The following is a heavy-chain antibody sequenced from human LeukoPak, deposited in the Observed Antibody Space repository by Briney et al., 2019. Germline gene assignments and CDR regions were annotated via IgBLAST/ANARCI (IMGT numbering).Heavy chain of an antibody. CDR3: AKGDYYDSSGYYVY. CDR1: GFTSSSYA. D-gene: IGHD3-22*01. CDR2: ISGSGGST. V-gene: IGHV3-23*01. J-gene: IGHJ4*02. Sequence: PGGSLRLSCAASGFTSSSYAMSWVRQAPGKGLQWVSDISGSGGSTYYADSVKGRFTISRDNSKNTVYLQMNSLRAEDTAVYYCAKGDYYDSSGYYVYWGQGTLVTVSS.